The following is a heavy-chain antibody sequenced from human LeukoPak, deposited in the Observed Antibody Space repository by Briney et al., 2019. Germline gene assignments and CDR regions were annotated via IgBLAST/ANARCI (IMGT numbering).Heavy chain of an antibody. CDR3: AKGATGGSYYFDY. Sequence: GGSLRLSCAASGFPFSTYARNWVRQAPGKGLEWVSVISGSGGDTYYADSVKGRFTISGDNSKSTVYLQMNSLRADDTAVYYCAKGATGGSYYFDYWGQGTLVTVSS. J-gene: IGHJ4*02. V-gene: IGHV3-23*01. CDR2: ISGSGGDT. D-gene: IGHD1-26*01. CDR1: GFPFSTYA.